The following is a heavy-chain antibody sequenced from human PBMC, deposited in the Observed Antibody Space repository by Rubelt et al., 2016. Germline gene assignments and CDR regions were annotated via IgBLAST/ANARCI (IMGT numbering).Heavy chain of an antibody. V-gene: IGHV1-69*05. CDR2: IIPIFGTA. CDR3: AIWLSSGWYGTVEALFDY. J-gene: IGHJ4*02. D-gene: IGHD6-19*01. Sequence: MGGIIPIFGTANYAQKFQGRVTITTDESTSTAYMELSSLRSEDTAVYYCAIWLSSGWYGTVEALFDYWGQGTLVTVSS.